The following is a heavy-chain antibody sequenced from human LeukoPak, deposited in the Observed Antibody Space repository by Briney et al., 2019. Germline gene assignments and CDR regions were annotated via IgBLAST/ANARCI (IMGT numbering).Heavy chain of an antibody. V-gene: IGHV3-48*03. CDR2: ISNIDTTI. J-gene: IGHJ4*02. Sequence: GGSLRLSCEASGFTFSSYEMNWVGHAPGEGVGGGSYISNIDTTIYYAESVKGRFTISKDNAKNSLYLQMNSLRAEDTALYYCAREGAGIMIRGVILDYWGQGTVVTVSS. D-gene: IGHD3-10*01. CDR3: AREGAGIMIRGVILDY. CDR1: GFTFSSYE.